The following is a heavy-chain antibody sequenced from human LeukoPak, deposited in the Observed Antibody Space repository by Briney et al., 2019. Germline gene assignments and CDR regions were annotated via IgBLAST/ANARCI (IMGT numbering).Heavy chain of an antibody. V-gene: IGHV5-51*01. CDR2: VYPGDSNV. J-gene: IGHJ4*02. D-gene: IGHD4-17*01. CDR1: GYSFSTYW. Sequence: GESLKISCKGSGYSFSTYWIAWVRQMPGKGLEWMGIVYPGDSNVTYSPSFQGQVTISADKSIETAYLQWSSLRASDTAMHYCARRGASTVTRGFQFWGQGTLVTVSS. CDR3: ARRGASTVTRGFQF.